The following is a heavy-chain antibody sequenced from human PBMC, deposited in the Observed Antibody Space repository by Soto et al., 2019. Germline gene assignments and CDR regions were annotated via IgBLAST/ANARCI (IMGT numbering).Heavy chain of an antibody. Sequence: QVQLQQSGPGLVKPSETLSLTCTVSSGPSRSHNLGWIRQPPGGGLEWIGYIYHTGDTSYNPSLSSRVTISADTSTNHISLTLRSVTAADTAVYYCVRQGIGDLHGLVDVWGQGTRVSVSS. V-gene: IGHV4-59*08. CDR2: IYHTGDT. J-gene: IGHJ6*02. CDR1: SGPSRSHN. CDR3: VRQGIGDLHGLVDV. D-gene: IGHD3-10*01.